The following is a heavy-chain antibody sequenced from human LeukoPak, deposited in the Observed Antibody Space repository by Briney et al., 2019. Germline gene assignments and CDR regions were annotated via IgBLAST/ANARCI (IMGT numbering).Heavy chain of an antibody. J-gene: IGHJ6*02. CDR3: ARNWPYGDYTYGMDV. CDR1: GGSFSGYY. CDR2: INHSGST. Sequence: SETLSLTCAVYGGSFSGYYWSWIRLPPGKGLEWIGEINHSGSTNYNPSLKSRVTISVDTSKNQFSLKLSSVTAADTAVYYCARNWPYGDYTYGMDVWGQGTTVTVSS. V-gene: IGHV4-34*01. D-gene: IGHD4-17*01.